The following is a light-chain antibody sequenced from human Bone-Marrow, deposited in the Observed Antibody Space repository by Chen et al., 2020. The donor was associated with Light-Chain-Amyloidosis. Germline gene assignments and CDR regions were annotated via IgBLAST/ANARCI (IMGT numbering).Light chain of an antibody. Sequence: SYELTQPPSVSVSPGQTARITCSGDDLPTKYAYLYHQKPGQAPVLVIHRDTERPSGISERFSGSSSGRTATLTIRGVQAEDEADYHCQSADSSGTFEVIFGGGTKLTVL. J-gene: IGLJ2*01. V-gene: IGLV3-25*03. CDR2: RDT. CDR3: QSADSSGTFEVI. CDR1: DLPTKY.